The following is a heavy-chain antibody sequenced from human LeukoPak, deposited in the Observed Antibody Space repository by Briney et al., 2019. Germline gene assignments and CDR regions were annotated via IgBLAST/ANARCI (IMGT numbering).Heavy chain of an antibody. CDR3: ARCDSTSWTYYYYYGMDV. D-gene: IGHD2-2*01. CDR1: GYSFTSYW. Sequence: GESLKISCKGSGYSFTSYWIGWVRQMPGKGLEWMGIIYPGDSDTRYSPSFQGQVTISADKSISTAYLQWSSLKASDTAMYYCARCDSTSWTYYYYYGMDVWGQGTTVTVSS. CDR2: IYPGDSDT. J-gene: IGHJ6*02. V-gene: IGHV5-51*01.